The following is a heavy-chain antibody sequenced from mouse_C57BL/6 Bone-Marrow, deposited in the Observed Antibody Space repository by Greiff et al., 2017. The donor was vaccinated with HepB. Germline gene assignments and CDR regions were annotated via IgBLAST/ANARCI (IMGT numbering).Heavy chain of an antibody. D-gene: IGHD1-1*01. Sequence: EVQLQESGPVLVKPGASVKMSCKASGYKFTDYYMNWVKQSHGKSLEWIGVINPYNGGTSYNQKFKGKATLTVDKSSSTAYMELNSLTSEDSAVYYCASLTTVVYDYWGQGTTLTVSS. CDR1: GYKFTDYY. J-gene: IGHJ2*01. V-gene: IGHV1-19*01. CDR2: INPYNGGT. CDR3: ASLTTVVYDY.